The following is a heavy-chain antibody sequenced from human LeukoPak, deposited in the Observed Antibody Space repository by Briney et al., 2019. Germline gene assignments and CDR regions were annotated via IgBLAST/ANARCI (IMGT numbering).Heavy chain of an antibody. J-gene: IGHJ4*02. Sequence: ASVKVSCKVSGYALTELSIHWVRQAPGKGFEWMGGFDPEDGETIYAQKFQGRVTMTEDTSTDTAYMELSSLRSEDTAVYYCATARRYSSGFNWGQGTLVTVSS. CDR2: FDPEDGET. CDR1: GYALTELS. V-gene: IGHV1-24*01. D-gene: IGHD6-19*01. CDR3: ATARRYSSGFN.